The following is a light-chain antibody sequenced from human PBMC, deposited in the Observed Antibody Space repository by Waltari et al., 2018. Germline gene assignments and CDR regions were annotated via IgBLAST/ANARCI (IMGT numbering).Light chain of an antibody. J-gene: IGLJ2*01. CDR1: SGINVGYYR. CDR3: MLWHHNAVV. CDR2: YKSDPDK. V-gene: IGLV5-45*03. Sequence: QAVLTQPSSLSASPGASASLTGPLRSGINVGYYRKYWYQPKPGSPPQYLLRYKSDPDKHREPGVHRSLSGSKDASANEGILLISGLQSEGEAEYYCMLWHHNAVVFGGGTTLTVL.